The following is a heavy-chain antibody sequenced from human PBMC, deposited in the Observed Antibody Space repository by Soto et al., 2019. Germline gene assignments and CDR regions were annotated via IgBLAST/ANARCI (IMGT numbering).Heavy chain of an antibody. V-gene: IGHV3-30*04. CDR3: AINPSGGDFLTGYYIDY. J-gene: IGHJ4*02. CDR1: GFNFRSYA. D-gene: IGHD3-9*01. Sequence: GRSLRLYCAASGFNFRSYAMHWVRQGPGKGLEWGAVISYDGRSKYYADSVKGRFTISIDNSKNTLYLQMNSLRAEDSAVWYCAINPSGGDFLTGYYIDYWGKRTLVTVSS. CDR2: ISYDGRSK.